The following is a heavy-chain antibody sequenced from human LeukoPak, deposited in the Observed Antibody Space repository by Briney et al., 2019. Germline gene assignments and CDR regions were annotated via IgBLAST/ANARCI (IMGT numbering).Heavy chain of an antibody. V-gene: IGHV4-34*01. CDR3: ARGSLTTYGSGSYYYYYGMDV. D-gene: IGHD3-10*01. Sequence: SETLSLTCAVYGETFSGHYWSWIRQPPGKGLEWIGEINHSGSTNYNPSLKSRVTISVDTSKNQFSLKLSSVTAADTAVYYCARGSLTTYGSGSYYYYYGMDVWGQGTTVTVSS. J-gene: IGHJ6*02. CDR2: INHSGST. CDR1: GETFSGHY.